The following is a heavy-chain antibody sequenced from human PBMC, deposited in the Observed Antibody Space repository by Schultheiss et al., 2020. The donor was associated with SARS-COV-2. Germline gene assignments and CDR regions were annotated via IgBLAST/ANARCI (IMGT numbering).Heavy chain of an antibody. J-gene: IGHJ5*02. CDR3: AKDHGDIVVVPASGWFDP. CDR2: ISGSGGST. Sequence: GGSLRLSCAASGFTVSSNYMSWVRQAPGKGLEWVSAISGSGGSTYYADSVKGRFTISRDNSKNTLYLQMNSLRAEDTAVYYCAKDHGDIVVVPASGWFDPWGQGTLVTVSS. V-gene: IGHV3-23*01. CDR1: GFTVSSNY. D-gene: IGHD2-2*01.